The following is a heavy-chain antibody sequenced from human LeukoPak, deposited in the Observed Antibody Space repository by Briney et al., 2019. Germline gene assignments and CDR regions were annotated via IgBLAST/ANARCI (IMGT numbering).Heavy chain of an antibody. CDR2: ISSSGSTI. D-gene: IGHD3-16*02. V-gene: IGHV3-48*03. Sequence: GGSLRLSCAASGFTFRSSAMSWVRQAPGKGLEWVSYISSSGSTIYYADSVKGRFTISRDNAKNSLYLQMNSLRAEDTAVYYCARGVYDYVWGSYRWQAFDIWGQGTMVTVSS. J-gene: IGHJ3*02. CDR1: GFTFRSSA. CDR3: ARGVYDYVWGSYRWQAFDI.